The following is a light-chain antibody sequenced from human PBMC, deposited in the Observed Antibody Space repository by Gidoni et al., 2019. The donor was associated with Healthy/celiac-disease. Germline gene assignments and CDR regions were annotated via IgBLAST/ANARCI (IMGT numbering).Light chain of an antibody. CDR3: QQYNNWPPAYT. V-gene: IGKV3-15*01. Sequence: EIVLTQSTATLSVSPGERATLSCRASQSVSSNLAWYQQKPGQAPRLLIYGASIRATGIPARFSGSGSGTEFTLTISSLQSEDFAVYYCQQYNNWPPAYTFGQGTKLEIK. CDR1: QSVSSN. J-gene: IGKJ2*01. CDR2: GAS.